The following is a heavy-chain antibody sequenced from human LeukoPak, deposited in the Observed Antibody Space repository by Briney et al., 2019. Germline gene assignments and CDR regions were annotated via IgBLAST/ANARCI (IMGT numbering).Heavy chain of an antibody. CDR1: RASISGYY. CDR2: IYYTGNT. J-gene: IGHJ3*02. CDR3: ARHEPGWRGAFDI. V-gene: IGHV4-59*08. D-gene: IGHD1-14*01. Sequence: PSETLSLTCSVSRASISGYYWSWIRQPPGKRLEWIAYIYYTGNTDSNPSLKSRVTISVDTSRRHFSLQLTSVTAADTAVYYCARHEPGWRGAFDIWGQGTMVTVSS.